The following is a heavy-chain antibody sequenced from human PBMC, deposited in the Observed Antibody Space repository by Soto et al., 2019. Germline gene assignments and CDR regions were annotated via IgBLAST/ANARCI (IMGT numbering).Heavy chain of an antibody. J-gene: IGHJ5*02. CDR2: IIPILGIA. CDR1: GGTFSSYT. CDR3: AREGLGCSSTSCSSWFDP. D-gene: IGHD2-2*01. V-gene: IGHV1-69*04. Sequence: SVKVSCKASGGTFSSYTISWVRQAPGQGLEWMGRIIPILGIANYAQKFQGRVTITADKSTSTAYMELSSLRSEDTAVYYCAREGLGCSSTSCSSWFDPWGQGTLVTVSS.